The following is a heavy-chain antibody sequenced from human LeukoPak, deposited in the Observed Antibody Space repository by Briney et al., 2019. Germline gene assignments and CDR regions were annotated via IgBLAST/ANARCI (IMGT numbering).Heavy chain of an antibody. J-gene: IGHJ4*02. CDR1: GFTVSSNY. Sequence: PGGSLRLSCAASGFTVSSNYMSWVRQAPGKGLVWVSRINSDGSSTSYADSVKGRFTISRDNAKNTLYLQMNSLRAEDTAVYYCARCRGPDYYFDYWGQGTLVTVSS. CDR3: ARCRGPDYYFDY. V-gene: IGHV3-74*01. D-gene: IGHD3-10*01. CDR2: INSDGSST.